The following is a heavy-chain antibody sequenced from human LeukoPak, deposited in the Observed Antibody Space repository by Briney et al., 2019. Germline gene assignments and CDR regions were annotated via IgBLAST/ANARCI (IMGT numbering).Heavy chain of an antibody. V-gene: IGHV3-66*01. D-gene: IGHD3-10*01. J-gene: IGHJ4*02. Sequence: GGSLRLSCAASGITVSGNYMAWVRQAPGKGLEWASVIYSGGNTYHADSVKGRFSISRDNSKNTVYLQMNSLRAEDTAVYYCARFVLLWSFDYWGQGTLVTVSS. CDR3: ARFVLLWSFDY. CDR1: GITVSGNY. CDR2: IYSGGNT.